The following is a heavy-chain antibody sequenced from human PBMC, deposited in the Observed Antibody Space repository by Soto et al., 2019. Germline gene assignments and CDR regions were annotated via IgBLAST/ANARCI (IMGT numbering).Heavy chain of an antibody. V-gene: IGHV4-59*08. Sequence: QVQLQESGPGLVKPSETLSLTCPVSGGSITNYSCSWFRQPPGKGLEWIGYIQYNGYSAYNLSLKRRVTMSMDTSKAQYPRTVESVAATDTAVYYCARPGFGPLHGLVDVWGQGTTVIVSS. J-gene: IGHJ6*02. CDR3: ARPGFGPLHGLVDV. CDR1: GGSITNYS. CDR2: IQYNGYS. D-gene: IGHD3-10*01.